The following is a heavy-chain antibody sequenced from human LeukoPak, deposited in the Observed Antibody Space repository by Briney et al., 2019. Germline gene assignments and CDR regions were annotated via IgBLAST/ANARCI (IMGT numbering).Heavy chain of an antibody. CDR3: ARDYYDSSGYRHDAFDI. CDR2: IYSGGST. Sequence: PAGSLRLSCAASEFTVSSNYMSWVRQAPGKGLEWVSVIYSGGSTYYADSVKGRFTISRDNSKNTLYLQMNSLRAEDTAVYYCARDYYDSSGYRHDAFDIWGQGTMVTVSS. V-gene: IGHV3-53*01. D-gene: IGHD3-22*01. CDR1: EFTVSSNY. J-gene: IGHJ3*02.